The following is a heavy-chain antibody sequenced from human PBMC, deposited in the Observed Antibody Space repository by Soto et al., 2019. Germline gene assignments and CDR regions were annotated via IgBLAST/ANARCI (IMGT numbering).Heavy chain of an antibody. V-gene: IGHV1-18*01. Sequence: GASVKVSCKASGYTFTSYGISWVRQAPGQGLEWMGWISAYNGNTNYAQKLQGRVTMTTDTSTSTAYMELRSLRSDDTAVYYCARELRIIMVRGRYGAFHSRCPGTIVSV. D-gene: IGHD3-10*01. CDR3: ARELRIIMVRGRYGAFHS. CDR1: GYTFTSYG. J-gene: IGHJ3*02. CDR2: ISAYNGNT.